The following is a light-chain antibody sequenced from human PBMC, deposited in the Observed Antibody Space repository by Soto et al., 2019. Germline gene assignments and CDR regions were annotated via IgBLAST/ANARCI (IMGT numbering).Light chain of an antibody. CDR2: GAS. CDR1: QGISNS. V-gene: IGKV1-17*03. J-gene: IGKJ4*01. CDR3: LQYNSYPFT. Sequence: DIQMTQSPSAMSASLGDRVTITCRASQGISNSLAWFQQKPGRVPKRLIYGASTLQSWAPSRFSGSASGAAFTLTISSLQPEDFATEYCLQYNSYPFTFGGGTKVDIK.